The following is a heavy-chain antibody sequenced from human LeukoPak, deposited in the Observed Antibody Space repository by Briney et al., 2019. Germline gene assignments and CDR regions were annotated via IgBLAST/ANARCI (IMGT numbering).Heavy chain of an antibody. CDR2: IKQDGSEK. Sequence: GGSLRLSCVASGFTFSNYWMSWVRQAPGKGLEWVANIKQDGSEKYYVDSVKGRFTISRDNAKNTLYLQMNSLRAEDTAVYYCAKVVLRFFDWGGGAFDIWGQGTMVTVSS. CDR3: AKVVLRFFDWGGGAFDI. J-gene: IGHJ3*02. CDR1: GFTFSNYW. D-gene: IGHD3-9*01. V-gene: IGHV3-7*03.